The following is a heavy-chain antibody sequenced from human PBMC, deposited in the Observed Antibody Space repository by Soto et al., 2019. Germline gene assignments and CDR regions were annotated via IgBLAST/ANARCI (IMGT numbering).Heavy chain of an antibody. CDR2: ISYDGSNK. CDR1: GFTFSSYA. J-gene: IGHJ3*02. Sequence: QVQLVESGGGVVQPGRSLRLSCAASGFTFSSYAMHWVRQAPGKGLEWVAVISYDGSNKYYADSVKGRFTISRYNSKNTLYLQMNSLRAEDTAVYYCARLKGRAFDIWGQGTMVTVSS. V-gene: IGHV3-30-3*01. CDR3: ARLKGRAFDI.